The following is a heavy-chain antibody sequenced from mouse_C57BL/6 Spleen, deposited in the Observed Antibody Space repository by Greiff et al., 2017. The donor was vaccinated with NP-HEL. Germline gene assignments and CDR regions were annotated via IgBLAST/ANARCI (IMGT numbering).Heavy chain of an antibody. D-gene: IGHD1-1*01. CDR2: ISNLAYSI. V-gene: IGHV5-15*01. Sequence: EVMLVESGGGLVQPGGSLKLSCAASGFTFSDYGMAWVRQAPRKGPEWVAFISNLAYSIYYADTVTGRFTISRENAKNTLYLEMSSLRSEDTAMYYCARRYYYGSSLYWYFDVWGTGTTVTVSS. CDR1: GFTFSDYG. CDR3: ARRYYYGSSLYWYFDV. J-gene: IGHJ1*03.